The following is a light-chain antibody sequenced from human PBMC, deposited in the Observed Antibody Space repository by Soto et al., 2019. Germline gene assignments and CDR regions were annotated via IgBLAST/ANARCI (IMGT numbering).Light chain of an antibody. J-gene: IGKJ2*01. CDR2: AAS. V-gene: IGKV1-6*01. CDR1: QGIRDD. Sequence: AIQMTQSPSSLSASVGDRVTITCRASQGIRDDLGWYQQKPGKAPKLLIYAASNLQSGVPSRFRGSGSGTDFTLIISSLQPEDFATYYCLQDYDYPYTFGQGTKVDIK. CDR3: LQDYDYPYT.